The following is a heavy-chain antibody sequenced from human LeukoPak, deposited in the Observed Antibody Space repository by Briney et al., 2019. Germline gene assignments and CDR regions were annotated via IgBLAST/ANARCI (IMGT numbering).Heavy chain of an antibody. Sequence: GGSLRLSCAASGFTFSMYWMYWARQVPGTGLVWVSRILRDVSSRSYEDSVKGRFTISRDNAKNTLYLEMNSLRVDDTAVYYCARGSNGWSGIDYWGQGTLVTVSS. V-gene: IGHV3-74*01. CDR2: ILRDVSSR. CDR1: GFTFSMYW. D-gene: IGHD6-13*01. J-gene: IGHJ4*02. CDR3: ARGSNGWSGIDY.